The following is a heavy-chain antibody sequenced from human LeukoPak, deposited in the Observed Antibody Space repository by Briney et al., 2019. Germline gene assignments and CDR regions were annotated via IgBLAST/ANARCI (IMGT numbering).Heavy chain of an antibody. J-gene: IGHJ4*02. V-gene: IGHV3-23*01. CDR1: GFTFSDYH. D-gene: IGHD6-13*01. Sequence: GGSLRLSCAASGFTFSDYHMSWVRQAPGKGLELVSAIVGSSAHYADSVKGRFTISRDNSKNTLYLQMNSLRAEDTAVYYCARDEPGRSWYNWGQGTLVTVSS. CDR2: IVGSSA. CDR3: ARDEPGRSWYN.